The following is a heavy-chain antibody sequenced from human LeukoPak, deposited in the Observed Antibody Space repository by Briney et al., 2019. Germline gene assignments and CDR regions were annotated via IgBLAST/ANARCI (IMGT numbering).Heavy chain of an antibody. CDR3: ARALLGTITIFGVVTQYYFDY. J-gene: IGHJ4*02. Sequence: SETLSLTCTVSGGSISSSSYYWGWIRQPPGKGLEWIGSIYYSGSTYYNPSLMSRVTISVDTSKNQFSLKLGSVTAADTAVYYCARALLGTITIFGVVTQYYFDYWGQGTLVTVSS. CDR2: IYYSGST. D-gene: IGHD3-3*01. V-gene: IGHV4-39*07. CDR1: GGSISSSSYY.